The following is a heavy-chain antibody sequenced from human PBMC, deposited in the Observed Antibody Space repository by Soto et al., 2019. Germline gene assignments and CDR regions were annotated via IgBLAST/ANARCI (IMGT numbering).Heavy chain of an antibody. CDR1: GFTFSNAW. CDR2: IKSKTDGGTT. J-gene: IGHJ4*02. CDR3: TTDPVTMIVVVPSSG. V-gene: IGHV3-15*07. Sequence: GGALRLSCAASGFTFSNAWVNWVRQAPGKGLEWVGRIKSKTDGGTTDYAAPVKGRFTISRDDSKNTLYLQMNSLKTEDTAVYYCTTDPVTMIVVVPSSGWGQGTLVTVSS. D-gene: IGHD3-22*01.